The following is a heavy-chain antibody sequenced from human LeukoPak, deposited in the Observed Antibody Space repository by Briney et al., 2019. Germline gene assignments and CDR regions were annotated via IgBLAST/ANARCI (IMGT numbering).Heavy chain of an antibody. CDR3: ARGGRWLQSYFDY. CDR1: GFSFSNYG. V-gene: IGHV3-33*01. J-gene: IGHJ4*02. CDR2: IWYDGVNK. D-gene: IGHD5-24*01. Sequence: GRSLRLSCAASGFSFSNYGMHWVRQAPGKGLEWVAVIWYDGVNKYYADSVKGRFTISRDIPKNTLYLQMNSLRAEDTAVYYCARGGRWLQSYFDYWGQGALVTVSS.